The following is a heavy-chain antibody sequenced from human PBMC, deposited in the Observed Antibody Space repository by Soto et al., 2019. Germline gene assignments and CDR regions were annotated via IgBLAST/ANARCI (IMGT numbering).Heavy chain of an antibody. J-gene: IGHJ4*02. CDR3: ARFNADYKRLEY. Sequence: SSETLSLTCTVSGGSISSGGYYWSWIRQHPGKGLEWMGYVYKSGSTYYNPSLTSLFSISVDTSKNQFSLKLSSVTAADTAVYYCARFNADYKRLEYWGQGVLVPVSS. V-gene: IGHV4-31*01. CDR1: GGSISSGGYY. D-gene: IGHD4-17*01. CDR2: VYKSGST.